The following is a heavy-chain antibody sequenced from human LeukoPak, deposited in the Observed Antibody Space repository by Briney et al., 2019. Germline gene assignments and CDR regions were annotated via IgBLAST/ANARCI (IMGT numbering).Heavy chain of an antibody. V-gene: IGHV3-48*03. CDR3: ASLGYCSGGSCYDRRGWFDP. CDR1: GFTFSSYE. Sequence: GGSLRLSCAASGFTFSSYEMNWVRQAPGKGLEWVSYISSGSTIYYADSVKGRFTISRDNAKNSLYLQMNSLRAEDTAVYYCASLGYCSGGSCYDRRGWFDPWGQGTLVTVSS. D-gene: IGHD2-15*01. J-gene: IGHJ5*02. CDR2: ISSGSTI.